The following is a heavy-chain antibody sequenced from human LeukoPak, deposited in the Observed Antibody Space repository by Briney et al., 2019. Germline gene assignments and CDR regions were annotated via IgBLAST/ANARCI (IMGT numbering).Heavy chain of an antibody. CDR1: GGTFSSYA. V-gene: IGHV1-69*05. CDR2: IIPIFGTA. CDR3: ARGFQAYSSSSAELDY. Sequence: ASVKVSCKASGGTFSSYAISWVRQAPGQGLEWMGGIIPIFGTANYAQKFQGRVTITTDESTSTAYMELSSLRSEDTAAYYCARGFQAYSSSSAELDYWGQGTLVTVSS. D-gene: IGHD6-6*01. J-gene: IGHJ4*02.